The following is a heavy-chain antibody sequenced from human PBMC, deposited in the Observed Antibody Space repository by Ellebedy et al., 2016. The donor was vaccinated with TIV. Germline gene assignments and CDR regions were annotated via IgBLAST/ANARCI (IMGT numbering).Heavy chain of an antibody. CDR3: ASGGCTSTSCYNGKDFDY. J-gene: IGHJ4*02. V-gene: IGHV3-7*01. CDR1: GFTFSDYW. CDR2: IKQHGSQK. D-gene: IGHD2-2*02. Sequence: GGSLRLSXAASGFTFSDYWMSWVRQAPGKGLEWVANIKQHGSQKYYVDSVKGRFTISRDNAKNSLYLQMDSLRAEDTAVYYCASGGCTSTSCYNGKDFDYWGQGTLVTVSS.